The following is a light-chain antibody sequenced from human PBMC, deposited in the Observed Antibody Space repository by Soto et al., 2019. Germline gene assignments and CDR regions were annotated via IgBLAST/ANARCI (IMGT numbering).Light chain of an antibody. V-gene: IGLV2-14*01. J-gene: IGLJ1*01. CDR1: SSDVGAYNY. Sequence: QSALTQPASVSGSPGQSITISCTATSSDVGAYNYVSWYQQHPGKAPKLMIFEVSNRPSGVSIRFSGSKSGNTASLTISGLQAEDEADYYCSSYTSSSTPYVFGPGTKVTVL. CDR3: SSYTSSSTPYV. CDR2: EVS.